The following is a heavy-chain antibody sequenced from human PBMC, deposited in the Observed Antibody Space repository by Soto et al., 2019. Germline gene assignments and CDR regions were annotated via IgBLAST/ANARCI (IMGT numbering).Heavy chain of an antibody. V-gene: IGHV3-15*01. J-gene: IGHJ3*01. CDR3: TTDRYCSSTSCPWAFDF. Sequence: EVQLVESGGDLVKPGGSLRLSCAASGFTFSNVWMSWVRQASGKGLEWVGRVKSGGTTDYAAPVKGRFTISRDDSKNTVYLQMNSLEAEDTAVYYCTTDRYCSSTSCPWAFDFWGQGTMVTVSS. CDR2: VKSGGTT. D-gene: IGHD2-2*01. CDR1: GFTFSNVW.